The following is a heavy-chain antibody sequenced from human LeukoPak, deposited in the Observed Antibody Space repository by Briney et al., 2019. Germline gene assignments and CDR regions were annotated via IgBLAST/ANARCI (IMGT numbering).Heavy chain of an antibody. CDR2: IWYDGSNK. CDR1: GFTFSSYG. D-gene: IGHD3-3*01. V-gene: IGHV3-33*08. Sequence: GGSLRLSCAASGFTFSSYGMHWVRQAPGKGLEWVAVIWYDGSNKYYADSVKGRFTISRDNSKNTLYLQMNSLRAEDTAVYYCARGKSYYDLWSGYLIDYWGQGTLVTVFS. J-gene: IGHJ4*02. CDR3: ARGKSYYDLWSGYLIDY.